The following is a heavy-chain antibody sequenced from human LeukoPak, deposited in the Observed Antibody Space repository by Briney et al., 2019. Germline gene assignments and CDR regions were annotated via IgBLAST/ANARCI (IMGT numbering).Heavy chain of an antibody. CDR1: GFTFSSYW. J-gene: IGHJ6*03. V-gene: IGHV3-7*01. CDR2: VNQDGSGK. D-gene: IGHD4-17*01. CDR3: ARGRTTVITQRYYYYYMDV. Sequence: GGSLRLSCAASGFTFSSYWMSWGRQAPGKGLEWVASVNQDGSGKYYVDSVKGRFTISRDNAKNSLYLQMNSLRAEDTAVYYCARGRTTVITQRYYYYYMDVWGKGTTVTVSS.